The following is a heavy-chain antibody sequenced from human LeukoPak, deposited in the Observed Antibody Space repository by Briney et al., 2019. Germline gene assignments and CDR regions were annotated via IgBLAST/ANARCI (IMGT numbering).Heavy chain of an antibody. J-gene: IGHJ4*02. D-gene: IGHD6-19*01. Sequence: TGGSLRLSCAASRFTFSSYSLNWVRQAPGRGREWLSYISSGSTTIYYAYSVKGRFTISRDNAKNSLYLQMNSLRAEDTAVYYCARYNSEWSFDYWGQGTLVTVSS. V-gene: IGHV3-48*01. CDR3: ARYNSEWSFDY. CDR1: RFTFSSYS. CDR2: ISSGSTTI.